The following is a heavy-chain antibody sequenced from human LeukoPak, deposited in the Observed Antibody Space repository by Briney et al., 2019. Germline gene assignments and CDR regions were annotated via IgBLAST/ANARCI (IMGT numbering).Heavy chain of an antibody. V-gene: IGHV4-39*02. CDR1: GGSISSSSYY. Sequence: SPSETLSLTCTVSGGSISSSSYYWGWIRQPPGKGLEWIGSIYYSGSTYYNPSLKSRVTISVDTSKNQFSLKLSSVTAADTAVYYCAREIRYSGSPLTYGMDVWGQGTTVTVSS. CDR3: AREIRYSGSPLTYGMDV. CDR2: IYYSGST. J-gene: IGHJ6*02. D-gene: IGHD1-26*01.